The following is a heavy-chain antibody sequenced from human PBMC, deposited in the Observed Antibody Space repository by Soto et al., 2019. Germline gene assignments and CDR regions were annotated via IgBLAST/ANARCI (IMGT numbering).Heavy chain of an antibody. CDR3: ARGPPFH. V-gene: IGHV4-30-2*01. D-gene: IGHD3-16*01. CDR1: GGSISSGGYS. CDR2: IYHSGSP. Sequence: SETLSLTCAVSGGSISSGGYSWSWIRQPPGKGLEWIGYIYHSGSPYYNPSLKSRVTISVDRSKNQFSLKLSSVTAADTAVYYCARGPPFHWGQGTLVTVS. J-gene: IGHJ4*02.